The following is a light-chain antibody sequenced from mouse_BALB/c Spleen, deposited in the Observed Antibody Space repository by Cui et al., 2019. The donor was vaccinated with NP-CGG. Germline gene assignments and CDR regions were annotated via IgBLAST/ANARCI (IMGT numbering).Light chain of an antibody. V-gene: IGLV1*01. CDR1: TGAGTTSNY. CDR3: ALWYSNHWV. CDR2: GTN. Sequence: QAVVTQESALTTSPGETVPLTCRPSTGAGTTSNYANWVQEKPDHLFTGLIGGTNNRAPGVPARFSGSLIGDKAALTITGAQTEDEAIYFCALWYSNHWVFGGGTKLTVL. J-gene: IGLJ1*01.